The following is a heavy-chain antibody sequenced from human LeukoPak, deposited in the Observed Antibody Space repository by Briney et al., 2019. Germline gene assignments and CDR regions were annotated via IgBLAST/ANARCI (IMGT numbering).Heavy chain of an antibody. Sequence: SETLSLTCTVSGGSISSYYWSWIRQHPGKGLEWIGYIYYSGSTNYNPSLKSRVTISVDTSKNQFSLKLSSVTAADTAVYYCARGDSSSWYYFDYWGQGTLVTVSS. D-gene: IGHD6-13*01. V-gene: IGHV4-59*01. CDR2: IYYSGST. CDR1: GGSISSYY. J-gene: IGHJ4*02. CDR3: ARGDSSSWYYFDY.